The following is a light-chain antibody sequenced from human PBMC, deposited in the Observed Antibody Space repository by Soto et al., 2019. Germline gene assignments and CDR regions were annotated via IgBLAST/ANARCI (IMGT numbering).Light chain of an antibody. J-gene: IGKJ1*01. Sequence: DIQMTQSPSILSASAGDRVTIACRASQGISSYLAWYQQKPGKAPKLLIYDASSLERGVPSRFSGSGYGTEFTLSISSLQPDDFATYYCQHYNGHSTWSFGQGTKVDIK. CDR2: DAS. V-gene: IGKV1-5*01. CDR1: QGISSY. CDR3: QHYNGHSTWS.